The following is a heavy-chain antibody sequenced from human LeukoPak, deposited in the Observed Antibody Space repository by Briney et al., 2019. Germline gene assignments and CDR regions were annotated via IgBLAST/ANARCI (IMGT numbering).Heavy chain of an antibody. V-gene: IGHV3-7*01. CDR2: IKQDGTNK. CDR3: ARDHRYAFDN. Sequence: GGSLRLSCVASGFTFSRYWMSWVRQAPGKGLEWVANIKQDGTNKYYVDSVKGRFTISRDKARNSLYLQMNSLRVEDTAVYYCARDHRYAFDNWGHGTLVTVSS. J-gene: IGHJ4*01. D-gene: IGHD5-12*01. CDR1: GFTFSRYW.